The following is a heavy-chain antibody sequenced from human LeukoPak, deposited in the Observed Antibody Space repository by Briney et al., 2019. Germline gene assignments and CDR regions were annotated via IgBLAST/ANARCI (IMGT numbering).Heavy chain of an antibody. CDR3: AKGYSGYSY. CDR1: GGSISSYY. V-gene: IGHV4-59*01. CDR2: IYYSGGT. J-gene: IGHJ4*02. D-gene: IGHD5-12*01. Sequence: PSETLSLTCTVSGGSISSYYWSWIRQPPGKGLEWIGYIYYSGGTNYNPSLKSRVTISVDTSKNQFSLKLSSVTAADTAVYYCAKGYSGYSYWGQGTLVTVSS.